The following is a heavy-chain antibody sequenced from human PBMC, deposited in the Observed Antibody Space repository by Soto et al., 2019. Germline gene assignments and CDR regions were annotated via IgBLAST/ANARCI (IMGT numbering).Heavy chain of an antibody. CDR3: ERRHGLDIDTSY. CDR2: FFIGGNT. V-gene: IGHV4-39*01. J-gene: IGHJ4*02. CDR1: GGSISSSTYY. Sequence: PSETLSLTCTVSGGSISSSTYYWGWMRRPPGKGLEWIASFFIGGNTYYNPSLKSRVTISVDTSKNQFSLKLSSVTAADTAVYFCERRHGLDIDTSYWGQGILVTVS. D-gene: IGHD3-9*01.